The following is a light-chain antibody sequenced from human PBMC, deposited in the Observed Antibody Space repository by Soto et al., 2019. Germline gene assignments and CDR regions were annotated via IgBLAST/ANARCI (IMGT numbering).Light chain of an antibody. V-gene: IGLV1-47*02. CDR3: AVWDDSVFGKI. J-gene: IGLJ2*01. CDR1: RSNIGSNE. Sequence: QSVLTQPPSASGTPGQRVTISCSGSRSNIGSNEVYWYQQLPGTAPKFLIYADSQRPSGVPDRFSASKSGTSASLTISGLRSDDEAEYYCAVWDDSVFGKIFGGGTKLNVL. CDR2: ADS.